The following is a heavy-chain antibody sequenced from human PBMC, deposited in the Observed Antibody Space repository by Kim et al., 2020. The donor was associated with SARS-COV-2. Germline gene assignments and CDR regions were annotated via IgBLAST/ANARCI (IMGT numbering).Heavy chain of an antibody. Sequence: ASVKVSCKASGYTFTSYGISWVRQAPGQGLEWMGWISAYNGNTNYAQKLQGRVTMTTDTSTSTAYMELRSLRSDDTAVYYCARELKYGSAMVRESGWFDPWGQGTLVTVSS. CDR2: ISAYNGNT. V-gene: IGHV1-18*01. J-gene: IGHJ5*02. D-gene: IGHD3-10*01. CDR3: ARELKYGSAMVRESGWFDP. CDR1: GYTFTSYG.